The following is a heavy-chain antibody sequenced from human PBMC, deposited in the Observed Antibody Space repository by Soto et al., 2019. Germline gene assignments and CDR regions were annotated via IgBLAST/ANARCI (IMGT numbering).Heavy chain of an antibody. CDR3: ARDPVAYCGGDCRTFDY. D-gene: IGHD2-21*02. CDR2: IKQDGSEK. CDR1: GFPFSSYW. V-gene: IGHV3-7*04. Sequence: GGSLRLSCAASGFPFSSYWMSWVRQAPGKGLEWVANIKQDGSEKYYVDSVKGRFTISRDNAKNSLYLQMNSLRAEDTAVYYCARDPVAYCGGDCRTFDYWGQGTLVTVSS. J-gene: IGHJ4*02.